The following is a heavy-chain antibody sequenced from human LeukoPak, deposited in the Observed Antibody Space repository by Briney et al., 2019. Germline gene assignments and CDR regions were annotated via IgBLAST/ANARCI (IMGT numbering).Heavy chain of an antibody. Sequence: GGSLRLSCAASGFTFSSYAMHWVRQAPGKGLEYVSAISSNGGSTYYANSVKGRFTISRDNAKSTLYLHMNSLRDDDTAVYYCVRGVGVSRFNYLDPWGQGTLVIVSS. CDR2: ISSNGGST. CDR1: GFTFSSYA. CDR3: VRGVGVSRFNYLDP. V-gene: IGHV3-64*01. J-gene: IGHJ5*02. D-gene: IGHD1-7*01.